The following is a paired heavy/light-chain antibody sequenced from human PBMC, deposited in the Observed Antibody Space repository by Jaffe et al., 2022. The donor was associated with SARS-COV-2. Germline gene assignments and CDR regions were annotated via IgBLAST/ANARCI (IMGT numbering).Light chain of an antibody. CDR2: EVS. CDR1: SSDVGDYNY. V-gene: IGLV2-14*01. CDR3: SSYTSISTLV. Sequence: QSALTQPSSVSGSPGQSITISCTGTSSDVGDYNYVSWYQQHPGEAPKLMIYEVSNRPSGVSNRFSGSKSGNTASLTISGLQAEDEADYYCSSYTSISTLVFGGGTKLTVL. J-gene: IGLJ3*02.
Heavy chain of an antibody. V-gene: IGHV3-48*03. D-gene: IGHD3-22*01. CDR3: ARRMRASSYYYDSSGPPGGDS. Sequence: EVQLVESGGGLVQPGGSLRLSCAATGFTFSSYEMNWVRQAPGKGLEWVSYISSSGSTIYYADSVKGRFTISRDNAKNSLYLQMNSLRAEDTAVYYCARRMRASSYYYDSSGPPGGDSWGQGTLVTVSS. J-gene: IGHJ4*02. CDR1: GFTFSSYE. CDR2: ISSSGSTI.